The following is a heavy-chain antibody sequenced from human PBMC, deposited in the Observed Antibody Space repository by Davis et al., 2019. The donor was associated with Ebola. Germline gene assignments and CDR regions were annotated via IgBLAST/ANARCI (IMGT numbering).Heavy chain of an antibody. CDR3: AREDSSSYYGNWFDP. V-gene: IGHV3-43*01. D-gene: IGHD6-13*01. Sequence: GGSLRLSCAASGFTFDDYTMHWVRQAPGKGLEWVSLISWDGGSTYYADSVKGRFTISRDNSKNTLSLQMNSLRVEDTAVYYCAREDSSSYYGNWFDPWGQGTLVTVSS. CDR2: ISWDGGST. CDR1: GFTFDDYT. J-gene: IGHJ5*02.